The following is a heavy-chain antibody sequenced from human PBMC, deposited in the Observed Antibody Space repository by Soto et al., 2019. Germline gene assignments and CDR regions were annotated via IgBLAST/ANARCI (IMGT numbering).Heavy chain of an antibody. Sequence: LRLSCAASGFTVSSNYMSWVRQAPGKGLEWVSRINSDGSSTSYADSVKGRFTISRDNAKNTLYLQMNSLRAEDTAVYYCARDLDWALYWGKGTLVTVSS. CDR2: INSDGSST. J-gene: IGHJ4*02. V-gene: IGHV3-74*01. CDR1: GFTVSSNY. CDR3: ARDLDWALY. D-gene: IGHD1-1*01.